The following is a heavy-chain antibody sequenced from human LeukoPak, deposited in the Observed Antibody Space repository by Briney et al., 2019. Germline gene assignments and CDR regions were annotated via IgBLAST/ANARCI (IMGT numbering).Heavy chain of an antibody. J-gene: IGHJ4*02. CDR2: IHYTGST. V-gene: IGHV4-31*03. CDR3: ARWTNSDYDSAFDS. Sequence: SETLFLTCTVSVGSIRSGAYYWTWIRQHPGKGLEWMGYIHYTGSTYYNPSLKSRVSISVDTYKNQFSLKLYSVTAADTAVYYCARWTNSDYDSAFDSWGQGTLVTVSS. CDR1: VGSIRSGAYY. D-gene: IGHD5-12*01.